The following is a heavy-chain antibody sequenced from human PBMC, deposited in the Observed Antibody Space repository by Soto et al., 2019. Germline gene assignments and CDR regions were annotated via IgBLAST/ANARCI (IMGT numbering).Heavy chain of an antibody. D-gene: IGHD3-10*01. J-gene: IGHJ2*01. CDR2: IYHSGST. CDR3: ARRITMVRGVVNWYFDL. V-gene: IGHV4-4*02. CDR1: GGSISSSNW. Sequence: QVQLQESGPGLVKPSGTLSLTCAVSGGSISSSNWWSWVRQPPGKGLESIGEIYHSGSTNYNPSLKSRVTISVDKSKNRFSLKLSSVTAADTAVYYCARRITMVRGVVNWYFDLWGRGTLVTVSS.